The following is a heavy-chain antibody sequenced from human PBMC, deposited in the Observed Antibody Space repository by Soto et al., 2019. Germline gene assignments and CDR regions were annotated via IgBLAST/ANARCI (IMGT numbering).Heavy chain of an antibody. J-gene: IGHJ3*02. D-gene: IGHD6-19*01. CDR1: GFTVSSNY. V-gene: IGHV3-53*04. Sequence: GGSLRLSCAASGFTVSSNYMSWVRQAPGKGLEWVSVIYSGGSTYYADSVKGRFTISRHNSKNTLYLQMNSLRAEDTAVYYCARGDSSGWYGAFDIWGQGTMVTVSS. CDR2: IYSGGST. CDR3: ARGDSSGWYGAFDI.